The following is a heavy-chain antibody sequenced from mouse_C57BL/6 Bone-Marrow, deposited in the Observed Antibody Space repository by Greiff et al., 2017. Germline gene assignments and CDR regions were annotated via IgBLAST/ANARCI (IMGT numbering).Heavy chain of an antibody. CDR2: ILPGSGST. CDR3: ARNYGSSWYFDV. V-gene: IGHV1-9*01. D-gene: IGHD1-1*01. J-gene: IGHJ1*03. Sequence: QVQLQQSGAELMQPGSSVKLSCKTTGYTFTGYWIEWVKQRPGHGLEWIGEILPGSGSTHYNEKFKGKATFTADTSSTTAYMQLSSPTTEDTSIYYCARNYGSSWYFDVWGTGTTVTVSS. CDR1: GYTFTGYW.